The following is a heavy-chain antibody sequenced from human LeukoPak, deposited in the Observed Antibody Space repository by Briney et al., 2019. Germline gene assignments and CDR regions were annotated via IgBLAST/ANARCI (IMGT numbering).Heavy chain of an antibody. D-gene: IGHD3-10*01. J-gene: IGHJ4*02. CDR1: GGSISSGDYY. CDR2: IYYSGTT. CDR3: ARYGSGSNDY. Sequence: PSQTLSLTCTVSGGSISSGDYYWSWIRQPPGKGLEWIGYIYYSGTTYYNPSLRSQLTISVDTSKNQFSLKLSSVTAADTAVYYCARYGSGSNDYWGQGTLVTVSS. V-gene: IGHV4-30-4*01.